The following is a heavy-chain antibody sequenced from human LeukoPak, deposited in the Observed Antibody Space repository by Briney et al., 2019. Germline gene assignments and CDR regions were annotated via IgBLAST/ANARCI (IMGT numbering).Heavy chain of an antibody. V-gene: IGHV3-23*01. Sequence: GGSLRLSCGASGFTFSTHAMSWVRQAPGKGLDWVSAISGDGDTTYYADSVKGRFTISRDNSKNTVYLQMNSLRAEDTAVYYYANQYPGWGQGTLVTVSS. D-gene: IGHD4-11*01. J-gene: IGHJ4*02. CDR2: ISGDGDTT. CDR1: GFTFSTHA. CDR3: ANQYPG.